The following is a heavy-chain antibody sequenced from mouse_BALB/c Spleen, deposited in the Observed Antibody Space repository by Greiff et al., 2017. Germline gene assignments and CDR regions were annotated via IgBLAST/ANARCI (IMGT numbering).Heavy chain of an antibody. CDR1: GFTFTTYA. CDR2: ISSGGST. V-gene: IGHV5-6-5*01. J-gene: IGHJ4*01. Sequence: EVKVVESGGGLVKPGGSLKLSCAASGFTFTTYAMSWVRQTLEKRLEWVASISSGGSTYYPDSVKGRFTISRDNARNILYLQMSSLRSEDTAMYYCAREEVYYYGSSPLFAMDYWGQGTSVTVSS. D-gene: IGHD1-1*01. CDR3: AREEVYYYGSSPLFAMDY.